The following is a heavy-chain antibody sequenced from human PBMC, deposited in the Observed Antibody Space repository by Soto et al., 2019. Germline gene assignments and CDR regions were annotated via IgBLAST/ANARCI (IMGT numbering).Heavy chain of an antibody. CDR1: GGTFSSYA. J-gene: IGHJ5*02. CDR2: IIPIFGTA. Sequence: QVQLVQSGAEVKKPGSSVKVSCKASGGTFSSYAISWVRQAPGQGLEWMGGIIPIFGTANYAQKFQGRVTITAYESTSTAYMELSSLRSADTAVYYCASSRCSGGSCYPYNWFDPWGQGTLVTVSS. D-gene: IGHD2-15*01. CDR3: ASSRCSGGSCYPYNWFDP. V-gene: IGHV1-69*01.